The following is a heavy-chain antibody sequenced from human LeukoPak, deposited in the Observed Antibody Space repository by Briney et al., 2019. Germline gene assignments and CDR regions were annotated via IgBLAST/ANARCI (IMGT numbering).Heavy chain of an antibody. J-gene: IGHJ6*03. CDR1: GFTFSTYT. D-gene: IGHD2-15*01. V-gene: IGHV3-21*01. CDR2: ISSRSSYI. CDR3: ARGGGGYCSGGRCNFYRYYMDV. Sequence: PGGSLRLSCAASGFTFSTYTMNWVRQAPGKGLEWVSSISSRSSYIYYADSVKGRCTISRDNAKNSLYLQRNSLRAEDTAVYYCARGGGGYCSGGRCNFYRYYMDVWGKGTTVTVSS.